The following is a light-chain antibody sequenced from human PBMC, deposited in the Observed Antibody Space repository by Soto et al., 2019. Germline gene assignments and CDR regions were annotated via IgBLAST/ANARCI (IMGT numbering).Light chain of an antibody. CDR2: GAF. J-gene: IGKJ4*01. CDR1: QSVSYN. Sequence: EIVMTQSPATLSVSPGETATLSCRASQSVSYNLAWYQQKPGQGPRLLIYGAFTRATGIPARSTGSGSGTGFTLTICSLQLEDVEIYFCQQYKNWPPLTFGGGTKVEIK. V-gene: IGKV3-15*01. CDR3: QQYKNWPPLT.